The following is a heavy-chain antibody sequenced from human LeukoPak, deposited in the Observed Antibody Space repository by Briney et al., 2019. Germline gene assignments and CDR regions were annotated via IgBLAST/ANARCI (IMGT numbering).Heavy chain of an antibody. Sequence: PGGSLRLSCAASGFTFSTYTMNWVRQAPGKGLEWVSYITSSSSIMYYADSVKGRFTISRDNAKNSLFLQMSSLRAEDTALYCCARGPYGDYVDAFDIWGQGTMVTVSS. CDR1: GFTFSTYT. CDR3: ARGPYGDYVDAFDI. D-gene: IGHD4-17*01. CDR2: ITSSSSIM. V-gene: IGHV3-48*01. J-gene: IGHJ3*02.